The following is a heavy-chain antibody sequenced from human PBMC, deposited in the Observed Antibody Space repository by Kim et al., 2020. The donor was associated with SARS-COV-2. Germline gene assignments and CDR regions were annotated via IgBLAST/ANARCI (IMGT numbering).Heavy chain of an antibody. CDR3: ARDPSTVGASTP. J-gene: IGHJ5*02. V-gene: IGHV3-53*01. D-gene: IGHD1-26*01. CDR1: GFTVSNNF. Sequence: GGSLRLSCAASGFTVSNNFLSWVRQAPGKGLEWVSLIYSGGSAYYADSVKGRFTISRDSSKNILYLQMNSLRAEDTAVYYCARDPSTVGASTPWGQGTLVTVSS. CDR2: IYSGGSA.